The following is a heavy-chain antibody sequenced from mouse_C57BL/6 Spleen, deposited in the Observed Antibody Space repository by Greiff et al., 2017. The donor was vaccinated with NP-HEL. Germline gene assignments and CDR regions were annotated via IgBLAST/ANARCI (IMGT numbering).Heavy chain of an antibody. CDR2: INPNNGGT. J-gene: IGHJ3*01. Sequence: EVQLQQSGPELVKPGASVKISCKASGYTFTDYYMNWVKQSHGKSLEWIGDINPNNGGTSYNQKFKGKATLTVDKSSSTAYMELRSLTSEDAAVYYCARSYGNYWAWFAYWGQGTLVTVSA. V-gene: IGHV1-26*01. CDR1: GYTFTDYY. CDR3: ARSYGNYWAWFAY. D-gene: IGHD2-1*01.